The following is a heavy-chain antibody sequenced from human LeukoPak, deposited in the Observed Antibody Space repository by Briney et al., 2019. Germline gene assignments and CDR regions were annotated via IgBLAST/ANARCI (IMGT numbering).Heavy chain of an antibody. CDR3: ARDNAYSYGYMYLDY. D-gene: IGHD5-18*01. CDR1: GFTFSDYY. CDR2: ISSSGSTI. V-gene: IGHV3-11*01. J-gene: IGHJ4*02. Sequence: PGGSLRLSCAASGFTFSDYYMSWIRQAPGKGLEWVSYISSSGSTIYYADSVKGRFTISRDNSKNTLYLQMNSLRAEDTAVYYCARDNAYSYGYMYLDYWGQGTLVTVSS.